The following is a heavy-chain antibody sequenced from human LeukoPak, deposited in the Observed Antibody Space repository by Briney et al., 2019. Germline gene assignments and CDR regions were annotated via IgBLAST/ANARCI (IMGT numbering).Heavy chain of an antibody. CDR3: TRINMRAARDLGMDV. V-gene: IGHV3-73*01. J-gene: IGHJ6*02. D-gene: IGHD6-6*01. Sequence: PGGSLRLSCAASGFTFSGSAMHWVRQASGKGLEWVGRIRSKANSYATAYAASVIGRFTISRDDSKNTAYLQMNSLKTEDTAVYYCTRINMRAARDLGMDVWGQGTTVTVSS. CDR2: IRSKANSYAT. CDR1: GFTFSGSA.